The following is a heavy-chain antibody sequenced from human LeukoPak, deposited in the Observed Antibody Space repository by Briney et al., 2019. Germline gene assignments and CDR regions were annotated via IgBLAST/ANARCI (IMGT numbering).Heavy chain of an antibody. Sequence: SETLSLTCAVYGGSFSNYHWSWIRQPPGKGLEWIGEINHSGSTNYNPSLKSRVTISVDTSKNQFSLKLSSVTAADTAVYYCARVKGAARRGCFDYWGQGTLVTVSS. D-gene: IGHD6-6*01. CDR1: GGSFSNYH. CDR2: INHSGST. V-gene: IGHV4-34*01. J-gene: IGHJ4*02. CDR3: ARVKGAARRGCFDY.